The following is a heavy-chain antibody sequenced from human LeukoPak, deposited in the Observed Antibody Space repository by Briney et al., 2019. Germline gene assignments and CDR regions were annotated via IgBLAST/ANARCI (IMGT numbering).Heavy chain of an antibody. Sequence: GGSLRLSCAASGFTVSSNYISWVRQAPGKGLEWVSVIYSGGSTYYADSVKGRFTISRDNSKNTLYLQMNSLRAEDTAVYYCAKGDCSGGSCYPLPSWFDPWGQGTLVTVSS. CDR1: GFTVSSNY. CDR2: IYSGGST. V-gene: IGHV3-66*01. D-gene: IGHD2-15*01. J-gene: IGHJ5*02. CDR3: AKGDCSGGSCYPLPSWFDP.